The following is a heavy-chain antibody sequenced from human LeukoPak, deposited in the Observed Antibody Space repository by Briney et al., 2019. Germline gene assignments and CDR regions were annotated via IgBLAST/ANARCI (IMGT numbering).Heavy chain of an antibody. V-gene: IGHV3-74*01. J-gene: IGHJ3*02. CDR2: IGNDGSDT. D-gene: IGHD2-15*01. CDR3: ARGGYDHAFGI. CDR1: GFTVSNNY. Sequence: GGSLRLSCAVSGFTVSNNYMSWIRQAPGKGLVWVSRIGNDGSDTIYADSVKGRFTISRDNAKSTLYLQMNSLKAEDTAVYYCARGGYDHAFGIWGQGTMVTVSS.